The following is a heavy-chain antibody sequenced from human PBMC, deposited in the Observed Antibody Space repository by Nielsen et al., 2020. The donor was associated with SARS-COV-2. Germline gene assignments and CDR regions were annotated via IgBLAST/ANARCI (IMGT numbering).Heavy chain of an antibody. CDR3: ARGHIAARQVGGFDP. CDR2: ISGSGGST. Sequence: GESLKISCAASGFTFSSYAMSWVRQAPGKGLEWVSAISGSGGSTYYAGSVKGRFTISRDNAKNSLYLQMSSLRAEDTAVYYCARGHIAARQVGGFDPWGQGTLVTVSS. D-gene: IGHD6-6*01. V-gene: IGHV3-23*01. J-gene: IGHJ5*02. CDR1: GFTFSSYA.